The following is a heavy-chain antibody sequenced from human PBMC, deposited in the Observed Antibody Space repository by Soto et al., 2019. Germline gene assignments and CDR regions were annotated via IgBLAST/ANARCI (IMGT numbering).Heavy chain of an antibody. CDR1: GVSISRCY. CDR3: ARYSSSPSRAFDI. Sequence: SATLSLTCADDGVSISRCYGRWIRQPPGKGLEWIGYIYYSGSTNYNPSLKSRVTISVDTSKKQFSLKLSSVTAADTAVYYCARYSSSPSRAFDIWGQGTMVT. J-gene: IGHJ3*02. CDR2: IYYSGST. V-gene: IGHV4-59*01. D-gene: IGHD6-13*01.